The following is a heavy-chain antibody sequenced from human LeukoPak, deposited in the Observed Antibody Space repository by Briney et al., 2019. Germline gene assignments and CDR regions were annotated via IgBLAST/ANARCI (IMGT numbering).Heavy chain of an antibody. CDR2: VYTTGAT. D-gene: IGHD1-26*01. Sequence: SETLSLTCTVSGGSIRSYFWGWVRQPAGKGLEWIGRVYTTGATFYNPSLKTRLTMSIDTSKNQFSLRLTSVVAADTAVYYCARQGYTASYYFLDYWSQGTLVTVSS. V-gene: IGHV4-4*07. CDR3: ARQGYTASYYFLDY. J-gene: IGHJ4*02. CDR1: GGSIRSYF.